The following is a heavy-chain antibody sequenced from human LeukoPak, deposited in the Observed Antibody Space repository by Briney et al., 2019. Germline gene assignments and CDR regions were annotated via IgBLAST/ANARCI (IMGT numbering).Heavy chain of an antibody. V-gene: IGHV4-4*07. CDR2: IYTSGST. CDR3: ARDGTTVSPAV. CDR1: GGSISSYY. D-gene: IGHD4-17*01. J-gene: IGHJ6*04. Sequence: SETLSLTCTVSGGSISSYYWSWIRQPAGKGLEWIGRIYTSGSTNYNPSLKSRVTISIDTSKNQLSLKLSSVTAADTAVYYCARDGTTVSPAVWGKGTTVTVSS.